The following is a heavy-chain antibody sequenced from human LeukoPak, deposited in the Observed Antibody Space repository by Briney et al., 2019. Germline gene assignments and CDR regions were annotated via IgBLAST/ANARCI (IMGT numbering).Heavy chain of an antibody. CDR1: GFTFSSYS. J-gene: IGHJ4*02. Sequence: GSLRLSCAASGFTFSSYSMNGVRQAPGKGLEWVSSISSSSYVYYADSVKGRVTISRDNAKNSLYLQMNSLRAEDTAVYYCASYYDFWSGYYTYYFDYWGQGTLATVSS. CDR3: ASYYDFWSGYYTYYFDY. CDR2: ISSSSYV. V-gene: IGHV3-21*01. D-gene: IGHD3-3*01.